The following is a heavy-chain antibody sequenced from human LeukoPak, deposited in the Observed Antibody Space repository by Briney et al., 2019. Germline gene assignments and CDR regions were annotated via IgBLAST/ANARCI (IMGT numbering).Heavy chain of an antibody. CDR1: GFTFSNYG. CDR2: IWSDGSNK. Sequence: GGSLRLSCAASGFTFSNYGMHWVRQAPGKGREGVAVIWSDGSNKYYADSVRGRFTISRDNSKNTLYLQMNSLSAEDTAVYYCARVTMVAAASYNWFVPWGQGTLVTVSS. D-gene: IGHD2-15*01. CDR3: ARVTMVAAASYNWFVP. V-gene: IGHV3-33*01. J-gene: IGHJ5*02.